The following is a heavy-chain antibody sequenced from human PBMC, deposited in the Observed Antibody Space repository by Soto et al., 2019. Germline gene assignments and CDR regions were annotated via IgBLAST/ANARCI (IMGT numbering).Heavy chain of an antibody. V-gene: IGHV3-21*01. CDR2: ISSSSSYI. Sequence: GGSLRLSCAASGFTFSSYSMNWVRQAPGKGLEWVSSISSSSSYIYYADSVKGRFTISRDNAKNSLYLQMNSLRAEDTAVYYCARVARYCSSTSCYSFVGYWGQGTLVTVSS. J-gene: IGHJ4*02. D-gene: IGHD2-2*01. CDR1: GFTFSSYS. CDR3: ARVARYCSSTSCYSFVGY.